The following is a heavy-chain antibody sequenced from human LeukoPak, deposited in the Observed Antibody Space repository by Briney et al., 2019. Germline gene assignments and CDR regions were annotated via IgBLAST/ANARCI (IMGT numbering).Heavy chain of an antibody. V-gene: IGHV3-30*04. CDR1: GFTFSSYA. Sequence: PGRSLRLSCAASGFTFSSYAMHWVRQAPGKGLEWVAVISYDGSNKYYADSVKGRFTISRDNSKNTLYLQMNSLRAEDTAVYYCASSSGSYSSIETFDYWGQGTRVTVSS. CDR3: ASSSGSYSSIETFDY. J-gene: IGHJ4*02. D-gene: IGHD1-26*01. CDR2: ISYDGSNK.